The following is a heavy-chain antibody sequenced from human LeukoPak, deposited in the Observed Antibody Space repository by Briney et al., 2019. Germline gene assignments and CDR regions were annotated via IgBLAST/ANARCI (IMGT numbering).Heavy chain of an antibody. CDR1: GYTFTSYD. V-gene: IGHV1-8*01. CDR3: ARKAGYSSGWYHPNAFDI. CDR2: MNPNSGNT. J-gene: IGHJ3*02. Sequence: ASVKVSCKASGYTFTSYDINWVRQATGQGLEWMGWMNPNSGNTGYAQKFQGRVTMTRNTSISTAYMELSSLRSEDTAVYYCARKAGYSSGWYHPNAFDIWGQGTMVTVSS. D-gene: IGHD6-19*01.